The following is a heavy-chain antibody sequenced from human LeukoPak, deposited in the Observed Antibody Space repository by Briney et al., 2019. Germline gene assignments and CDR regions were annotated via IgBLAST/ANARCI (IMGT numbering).Heavy chain of an antibody. Sequence: PSETLSLTCAVSGGSISSSKWWSWVRQPPGEGLEWIGEIYHSGSTKYNPSLKSRVTILEDKSKNQFSLKLSSVTAADTAVYYCARLSLKVLEWSPTKGKETHYFDYWGQGTLVTVSS. CDR3: ARLSLKVLEWSPTKGKETHYFDY. D-gene: IGHD3-3*01. V-gene: IGHV4-4*02. CDR2: IYHSGST. J-gene: IGHJ4*02. CDR1: GGSISSSKW.